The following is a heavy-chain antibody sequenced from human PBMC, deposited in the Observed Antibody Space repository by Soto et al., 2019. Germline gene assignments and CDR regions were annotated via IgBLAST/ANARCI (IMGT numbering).Heavy chain of an antibody. J-gene: IGHJ6*02. CDR1: GGAISRSNW. Sequence: QVQLQAPGPGLVKPSGTLSLTCAVSGGAISRSNWWSWVRQPPGKGLEGIGEIYHSGSTNYNPPLKSRVTISEDTSKNQFALMRSSVTAADTAVYYCARGQWLVHGYHDYGMDVWGQGTTVTVSS. V-gene: IGHV4-4*02. CDR2: IYHSGST. D-gene: IGHD6-19*01. CDR3: ARGQWLVHGYHDYGMDV.